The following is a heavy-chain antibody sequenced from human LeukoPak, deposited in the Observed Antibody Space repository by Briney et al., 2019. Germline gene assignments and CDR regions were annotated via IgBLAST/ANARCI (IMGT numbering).Heavy chain of an antibody. CDR1: GVTFSSYA. CDR2: ITRSGDTT. J-gene: IGHJ4*02. Sequence: PGGSLSLSCAASGVTFSSYAVSWVRQPPGKGLEWVSCITRSGDTTYYTGSVKGRFTISRDNSKNTVYLQMNSLRGEDTAVYYCAKDHYDYIGGTYRDFDYWGQGTLVTVSS. D-gene: IGHD3-16*02. CDR3: AKDHYDYIGGTYRDFDY. V-gene: IGHV3-23*01.